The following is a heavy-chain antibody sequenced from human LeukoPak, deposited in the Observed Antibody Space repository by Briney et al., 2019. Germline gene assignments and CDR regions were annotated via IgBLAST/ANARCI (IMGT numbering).Heavy chain of an antibody. Sequence: PSETLSLTCAVYGGSFSGYYWSWIRQPPRKGLEWIGEINHSGSTNYNPSLKSRVTISVDTSKNQFSLKLSSVTAADTAVYYCARRYYDSSGYSAGFDYWGQGTLVTVSS. CDR2: INHSGST. CDR3: ARRYYDSSGYSAGFDY. CDR1: GGSFSGYY. D-gene: IGHD3-22*01. V-gene: IGHV4-34*01. J-gene: IGHJ4*02.